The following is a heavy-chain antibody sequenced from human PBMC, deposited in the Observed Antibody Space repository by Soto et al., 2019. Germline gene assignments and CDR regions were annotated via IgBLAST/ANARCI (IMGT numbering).Heavy chain of an antibody. CDR3: AREKAARGGTYFDY. Sequence: ASVKVSCKASGGTFSSYASSWVRQAPGQGLEWMGGIIPIFGTANYAQKFQCRVTITADESTSTAYMELSSLRSEDTAVYYCAREKAARGGTYFDYWGQGTLVTVSS. CDR1: GGTFSSYA. V-gene: IGHV1-69*13. CDR2: IIPIFGTA. D-gene: IGHD6-6*01. J-gene: IGHJ4*02.